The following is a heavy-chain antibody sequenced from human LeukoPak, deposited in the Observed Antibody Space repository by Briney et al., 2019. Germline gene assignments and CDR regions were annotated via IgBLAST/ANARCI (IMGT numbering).Heavy chain of an antibody. CDR1: GGSFSGYY. Sequence: PSETLSLTCTVYGGSFSGYYWSWIRQPPGKGLEWIGEINHSGSTNYNPSLKSRVTISVDTSKNQFSLKLSSVTAADTAVYYCARGDWAHFDYWGQGTLVTVSS. CDR3: ARGDWAHFDY. CDR2: INHSGST. V-gene: IGHV4-34*01. D-gene: IGHD2-21*02. J-gene: IGHJ4*02.